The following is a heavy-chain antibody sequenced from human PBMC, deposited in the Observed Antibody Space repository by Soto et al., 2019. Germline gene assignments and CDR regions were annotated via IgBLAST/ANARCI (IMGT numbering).Heavy chain of an antibody. CDR1: AGSVSSGSYY. CDR3: ARPLYSYGPRDV. D-gene: IGHD5-18*01. J-gene: IGHJ6*02. CDR2: IYYSGST. V-gene: IGHV4-61*01. Sequence: QVQLQESGPGLFKPSETLSLTCTVSAGSVSSGSYYCIWIRQPPGQGLEWIGSIYYSGSTNYNPSIKSRVTISVDTSKNQFYLKLSSVTAADTAVYYCARPLYSYGPRDVWGQGTTVTVSS.